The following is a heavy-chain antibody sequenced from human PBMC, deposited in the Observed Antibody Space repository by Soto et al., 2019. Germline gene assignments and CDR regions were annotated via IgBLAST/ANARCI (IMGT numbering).Heavy chain of an antibody. CDR1: GGTFSTYS. Sequence: QVQLVQSGAEVKKPGSSVKVSCKTSGGTFSTYSIVWVRQAPGEGLEWMGGIIPIFGTGNYAQKFQDRVTLTADKSTNTAFMALSGLKAEDTAMYYCASSSGNNYGVGTNFYFDYWGQGTLCTVAS. D-gene: IGHD1-26*01. CDR3: ASSSGNNYGVGTNFYFDY. J-gene: IGHJ4*02. CDR2: IIPIFGTG. V-gene: IGHV1-69*06.